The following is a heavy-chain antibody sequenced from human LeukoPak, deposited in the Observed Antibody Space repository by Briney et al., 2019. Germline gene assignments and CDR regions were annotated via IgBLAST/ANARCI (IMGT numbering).Heavy chain of an antibody. D-gene: IGHD3-10*01. Sequence: NASETLSLTCAVYGGSFSGYYWSWIRQPPGKGLEWIGEINHSGSTNYNPSLKSRVTISVDTSKNQFSLRLSSVTAADTAVYYCARDFPFGVTTPWGQGTLVTVSS. CDR3: ARDFPFGVTTP. V-gene: IGHV4-34*01. J-gene: IGHJ5*02. CDR1: GGSFSGYY. CDR2: INHSGST.